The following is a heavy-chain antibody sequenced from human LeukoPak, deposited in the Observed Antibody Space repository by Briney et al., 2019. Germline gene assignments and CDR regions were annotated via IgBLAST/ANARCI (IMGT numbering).Heavy chain of an antibody. CDR1: GFTFSSYW. Sequence: PGGSLRLSCAASGFTFSSYWMHWVRQAPGKGLVWVSRINTDGSSTSYADSVKGRFTISRDNAKNTLYLQMNSLRAEDTAVYYCARDGPIIAARPWGQGTLVTVSS. V-gene: IGHV3-74*01. CDR2: INTDGSST. D-gene: IGHD6-6*01. J-gene: IGHJ5*02. CDR3: ARDGPIIAARP.